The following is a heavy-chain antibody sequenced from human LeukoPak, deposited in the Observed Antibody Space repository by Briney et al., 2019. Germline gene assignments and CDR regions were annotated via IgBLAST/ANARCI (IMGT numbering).Heavy chain of an antibody. V-gene: IGHV4-39*07. CDR3: AREPYSGSYGRGY. J-gene: IGHJ4*02. CDR1: SGSISTSNYY. Sequence: PSETLSLTCTVSSGSISTSNYYWGWVRQPPGKALEWIGNIFYSGSTYYSPSLKSRVTISLDTSRNQFSLKLSSVTAADTAVYYCAREPYSGSYGRGYWGQGTLVTVSS. D-gene: IGHD1-26*01. CDR2: IFYSGST.